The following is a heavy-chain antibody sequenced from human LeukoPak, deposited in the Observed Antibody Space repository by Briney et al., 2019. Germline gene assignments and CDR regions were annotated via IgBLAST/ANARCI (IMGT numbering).Heavy chain of an antibody. V-gene: IGHV3-21*01. Sequence: GGSLRLSCAASGFTFSSYSMNWVRQAPGEGLEWVSSISSSSSYIYYADSVKGRFTISRDNAKNSLYLQMNSLRAEDTAVYYCARDRPVGGSYGFDYWGQGTLVTVSS. J-gene: IGHJ4*02. CDR1: GFTFSSYS. D-gene: IGHD3-16*01. CDR3: ARDRPVGGSYGFDY. CDR2: ISSSSSYI.